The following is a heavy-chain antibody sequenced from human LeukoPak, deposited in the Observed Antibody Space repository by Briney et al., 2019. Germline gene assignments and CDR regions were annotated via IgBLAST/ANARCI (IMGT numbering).Heavy chain of an antibody. J-gene: IGHJ4*02. CDR1: GGSFGGYY. CDR2: INHSGTT. CDR3: ARGGYYDSSGYPNPLDY. V-gene: IGHV4-34*01. Sequence: SETLSLTCAVYGGSFGGYYWTWIRQPPGKGPEWIGEINHSGTTNYNPSLKRRAIMSVDTAKNQFSLKLNSVSVADTAVYYCARGGYYDSSGYPNPLDYWGQGTLVTVSS. D-gene: IGHD3-22*01.